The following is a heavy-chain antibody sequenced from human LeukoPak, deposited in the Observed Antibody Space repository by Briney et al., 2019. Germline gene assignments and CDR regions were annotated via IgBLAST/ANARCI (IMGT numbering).Heavy chain of an antibody. CDR1: GFTFSSYS. CDR3: AREAPNWAFDY. CDR2: ISSSSSYI. D-gene: IGHD7-27*01. Sequence: PGGSLRLSCAASGFTFSSYSMNWVRQAPGKGLEWVSSISSSSSYIYYADSVKGRFTISRDNAKTSLYLQMNSLRAEDTAVYYCAREAPNWAFDYWGQGTLVTVSS. V-gene: IGHV3-21*01. J-gene: IGHJ4*02.